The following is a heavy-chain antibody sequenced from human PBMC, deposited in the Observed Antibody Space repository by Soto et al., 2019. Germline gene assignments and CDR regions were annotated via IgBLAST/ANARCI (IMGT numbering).Heavy chain of an antibody. J-gene: IGHJ6*02. CDR2: IIPIFDIT. CDR1: GGTFRSYS. CDR3: ARPDEGGYSSNHHYYYALDV. D-gene: IGHD3-22*01. V-gene: IGHV1-69*01. Sequence: QVQLVQSGAEVKKPGSSEKVSCKASGGTFRSYSIGWVRQAPGQGLEWMGGIIPIFDITNYAQKFQGRVTITADESTSTAYMELSSLGSDDTAVYYCARPDEGGYSSNHHYYYALDVWGQGTTVTV.